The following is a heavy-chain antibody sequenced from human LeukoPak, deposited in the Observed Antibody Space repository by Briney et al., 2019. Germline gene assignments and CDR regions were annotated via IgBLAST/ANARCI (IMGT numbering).Heavy chain of an antibody. V-gene: IGHV4-61*02. CDR3: ARHGLNSDSGLDAFDI. J-gene: IGHJ3*02. CDR2: IYTSGST. Sequence: PSETLSLTCTVSGGSISSGSYYWSWIRQPAGKGLEWIGRIYTSGSTNYNPSLKSRVTISVDTSKNQFSLKLSSVTAADTAVYYCARHGLNSDSGLDAFDIWGQGTRVTVSS. D-gene: IGHD6-19*01. CDR1: GGSISSGSYY.